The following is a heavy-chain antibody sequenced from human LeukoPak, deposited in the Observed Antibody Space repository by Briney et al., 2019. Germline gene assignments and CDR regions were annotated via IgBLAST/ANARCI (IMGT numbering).Heavy chain of an antibody. V-gene: IGHV3-15*01. CDR2: IKSKTDGGTT. CDR3: TTEGFGATYPFR. CDR1: GFTFSNAW. Sequence: GGSLRLSCAASGFTFSNAWMSWVRQAPGKGLKWVGRIKSKTDGGTTDYAAPVKGRFTISRDDSKNTLYLQMNSLKTEDTAVYYCTTEGFGATYPFRWGQGTLVTVSS. J-gene: IGHJ4*02. D-gene: IGHD1-26*01.